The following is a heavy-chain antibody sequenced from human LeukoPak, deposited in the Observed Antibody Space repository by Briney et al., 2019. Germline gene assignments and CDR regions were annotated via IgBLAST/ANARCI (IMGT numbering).Heavy chain of an antibody. D-gene: IGHD3-22*01. CDR2: ISYDGSNK. CDR3: AVSSGYYYSRFDY. CDR1: GFXFRSYG. J-gene: IGHJ4*02. Sequence: PGRSLRLSCAASGFXFRSYGIHWVRQAPGKGLEWVAVISYDGSNKYYADSVKGRFTISRDNSKSTLYLQMNSLRAEDTAVYYCAVSSGYYYSRFDYWGQGTLVTVSS. V-gene: IGHV3-30*03.